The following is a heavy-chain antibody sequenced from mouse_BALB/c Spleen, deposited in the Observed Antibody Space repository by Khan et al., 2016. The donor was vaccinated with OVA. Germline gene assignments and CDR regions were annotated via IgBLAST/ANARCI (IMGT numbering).Heavy chain of an antibody. D-gene: IGHD2-14*01. CDR2: INPSSGYT. CDR1: GYTFTSYT. Sequence: QVRLQQSGAELARPGASVKMSCKASGYTFTSYTMHWVKQRPGQGLEWIGYINPSSGYTNYNQKFKDKATLTADKSSSTAYMQLSSLTSEDSAVYYCARAGAYYRNDGWFAYWGQGTLVTVSA. CDR3: ARAGAYYRNDGWFAY. J-gene: IGHJ3*01. V-gene: IGHV1-4*01.